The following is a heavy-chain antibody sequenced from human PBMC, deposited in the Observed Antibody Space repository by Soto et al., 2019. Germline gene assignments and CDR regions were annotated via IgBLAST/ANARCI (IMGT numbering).Heavy chain of an antibody. CDR2: ISAHNGNT. V-gene: IGHV1-18*01. Sequence: QVHLVQSGAEVKKPGASVKVSCKGSGYAFTTYGITWVRQAPGQGLEWMGWISAHNGNTNYAQKLKGRVTVTRATSTSTAHMQLRSLRSDDKAVYYCERGRYGDYWGQGALVTVSS. D-gene: IGHD1-1*01. CDR3: ERGRYGDY. J-gene: IGHJ4*02. CDR1: GYAFTTYG.